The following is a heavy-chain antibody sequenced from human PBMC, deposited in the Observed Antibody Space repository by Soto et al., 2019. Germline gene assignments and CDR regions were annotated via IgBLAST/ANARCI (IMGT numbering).Heavy chain of an antibody. Sequence: GGSLGLSCAASGFTFNNYAMSWVRQAPGKGLEWVSAISSSGYSTYYADSVKGRFTISRDNSKNTVYLQMNNLRAEDTAGYYCAKGAVVVPANLYYWSQGTSVTVCS. D-gene: IGHD2-21*02. V-gene: IGHV3-23*01. CDR1: GFTFNNYA. J-gene: IGHJ4*02. CDR3: AKGAVVVPANLYY. CDR2: ISSSGYST.